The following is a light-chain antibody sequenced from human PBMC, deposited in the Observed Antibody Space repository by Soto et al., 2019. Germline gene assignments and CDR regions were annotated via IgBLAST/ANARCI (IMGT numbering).Light chain of an antibody. CDR1: QSVTDSS. CDR3: QHYGSSSYT. J-gene: IGKJ2*01. CDR2: GAF. Sequence: EVVLTQSPGTLSLSPGERANLSCRASQSVTDSSVAWYQQKPGQAPGLLISGAFNVAAGIPDRFSGSGSGTDFTLTISELQPEDFAVYYCQHYGSSSYTFGQGTKVEIK. V-gene: IGKV3-20*01.